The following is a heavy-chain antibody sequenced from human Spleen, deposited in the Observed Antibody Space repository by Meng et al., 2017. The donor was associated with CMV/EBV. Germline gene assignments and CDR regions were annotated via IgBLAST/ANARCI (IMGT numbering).Heavy chain of an antibody. J-gene: IGHJ6*02. V-gene: IGHV1-2*02. CDR3: TREGRIWGDYDYYGMDV. D-gene: IGHD7-27*01. Sequence: ASVKVSCKASGYPFTSFYIHWVRQAPGQGLEWMGSINPNSDGADYAQSFQGRVTLTRDMSIGTAFMELNRLTSDDTAVHYCTREGRIWGDYDYYGMDVWGQGTTVTVSS. CDR1: GYPFTSFY. CDR2: INPNSDGA.